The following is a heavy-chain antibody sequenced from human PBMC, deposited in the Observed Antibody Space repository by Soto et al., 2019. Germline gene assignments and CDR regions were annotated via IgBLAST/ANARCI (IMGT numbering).Heavy chain of an antibody. D-gene: IGHD3-22*01. CDR3: ANQGPYQSSASLPLDS. V-gene: IGHV3-30*18. CDR1: VFSFSNYA. Sequence: VGSLRLSCASSVFSFSNYAMHCVRHAPGKGLEWVAGISYDGSDKYYADSVKGRFTISRDNFKNTLYLLMNSLRAEDTAVYYCANQGPYQSSASLPLDSWGQGTMVTVSS. CDR2: ISYDGSDK. J-gene: IGHJ4*02.